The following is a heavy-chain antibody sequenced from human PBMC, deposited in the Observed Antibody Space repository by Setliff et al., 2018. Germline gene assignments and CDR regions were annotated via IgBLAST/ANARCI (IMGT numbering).Heavy chain of an antibody. CDR2: IFHSGKT. CDR1: GYSVRSGYY. Sequence: PSETLSLTCAVSGYSVRSGYYWGWVRQPPGKGLEWIGSIFHSGKTYYNPSLQSRVTISIETSNNQFSLKLNSVNDADTAVYYCVRGIGTPWGQGTLVTVS. V-gene: IGHV4-38-2*01. J-gene: IGHJ5*02. CDR3: VRGIGTP.